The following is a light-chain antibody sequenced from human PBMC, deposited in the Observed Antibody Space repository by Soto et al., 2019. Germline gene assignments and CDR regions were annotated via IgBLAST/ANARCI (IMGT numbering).Light chain of an antibody. V-gene: IGLV1-40*01. CDR1: SSNVGAGYY. J-gene: IGLJ2*01. Sequence: QSVLTQPPSVSGSPGQRVTISCTGSSSNVGAGYYVHWYLHLPGTAPKLLIFGNSHRPSGVPDRFSASKSGNSASLAITGLQAEEEDDYYCQSYDNTLSGVVFGGGTKLTVL. CDR3: QSYDNTLSGVV. CDR2: GNS.